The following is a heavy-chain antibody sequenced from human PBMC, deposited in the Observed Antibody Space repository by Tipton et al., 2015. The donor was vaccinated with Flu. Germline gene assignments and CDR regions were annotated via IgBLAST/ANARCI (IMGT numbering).Heavy chain of an antibody. V-gene: IGHV3-33*01. J-gene: IGHJ4*02. CDR2: IWYDGSNK. Sequence: SLRLSCAASGFTFSSYGMHWVRQAPGKGREWVAVIWYDGSNKYYADSVKGRFTISRDNSKNTLYLQMNSLRAEDTAVYYCARDARGVDCYLDFWGQGTLVTVSS. CDR3: ARDARGVDCYLDF. D-gene: IGHD2-21*01. CDR1: GFTFSSYG.